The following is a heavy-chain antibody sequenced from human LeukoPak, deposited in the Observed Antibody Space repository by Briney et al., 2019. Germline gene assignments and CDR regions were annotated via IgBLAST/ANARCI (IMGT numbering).Heavy chain of an antibody. D-gene: IGHD3-3*01. V-gene: IGHV1-8*01. CDR2: MSPNSGKT. CDR3: ARGLRKIFGVAIKRKGTDY. CDR1: GYTFTSYD. J-gene: IGHJ4*02. Sequence: GASVKVSCEASGYTFTSYDIYWMRQAPGQGLEWLGWMSPNSGKTGYAQKFQGRVTLTRNTSISTAYMELSSLRSEDTAVYYCARGLRKIFGVAIKRKGTDYWGQGTLVTVSS.